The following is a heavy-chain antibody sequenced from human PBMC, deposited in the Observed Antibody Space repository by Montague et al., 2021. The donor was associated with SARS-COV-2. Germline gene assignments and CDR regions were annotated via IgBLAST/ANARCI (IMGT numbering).Heavy chain of an antibody. CDR3: ARRTYDILTGYDYGRDV. Sequence: PALVKPTQTLTLTCTFSGFSLSTSGMCVSWVRQPPGKALEWLARIYWDDDKYYSTSLKTRLTISKDTSKNQVVLTMTNMDPVDTATYYCARRTYDILTGYDYGRDVWGQGTTVTVSS. J-gene: IGHJ6*02. CDR2: IYWDDDK. D-gene: IGHD3-9*01. CDR1: GFSLSTSGMC. V-gene: IGHV2-70*11.